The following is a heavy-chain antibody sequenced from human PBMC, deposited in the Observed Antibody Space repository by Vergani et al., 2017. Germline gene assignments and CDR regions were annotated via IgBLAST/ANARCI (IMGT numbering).Heavy chain of an antibody. CDR3: AKEAAAAAMGINYFAY. V-gene: IGHV3-30*18. CDR2: ISYDGSNK. D-gene: IGHD6-13*01. CDR1: GFTFSSYG. J-gene: IGHJ4*02. Sequence: QVQLVESGGGVVQPGRSLRLSCAASGFTFSSYGMHWVRQAPGKGLEWVAVISYDGSNKYYADSVKGRFTISRDNSKNTLYLQMNSLRAEDTAVYYCAKEAAAAAMGINYFAYWGQGTLVTVSS.